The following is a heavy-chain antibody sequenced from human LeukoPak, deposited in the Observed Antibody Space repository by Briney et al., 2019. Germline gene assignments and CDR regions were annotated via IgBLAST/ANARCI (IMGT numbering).Heavy chain of an antibody. CDR3: ARDTGYSSSWYYGDFDY. V-gene: IGHV1-2*06. D-gene: IGHD6-13*01. CDR2: INPNSGGT. Sequence: ASVKVSCKASGCTFTGYYMHWVRQAPGQGLEWMGRINPNSGGTNYAQKFQGRVTMTRDTSISTAHMELSRLRSDDTAVYYCARDTGYSSSWYYGDFDYWGQGTLVTVSS. CDR1: GCTFTGYY. J-gene: IGHJ4*02.